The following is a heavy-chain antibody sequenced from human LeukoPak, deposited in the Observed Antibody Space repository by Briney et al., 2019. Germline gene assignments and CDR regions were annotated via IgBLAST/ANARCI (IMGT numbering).Heavy chain of an antibody. J-gene: IGHJ4*02. D-gene: IGHD3-16*02. CDR1: GFSFSTYA. Sequence: GGSLRLSCVASGFSFSTYAMSWVRQAPGKGLEWVSGVNGNGGSTSYADSVKGRFTIFRDNSKNTVYLQMNSLRVEDTAVYYCAKSLYGGCDYWGQGTVVTVSS. CDR2: VNGNGGST. CDR3: AKSLYGGCDY. V-gene: IGHV3-23*01.